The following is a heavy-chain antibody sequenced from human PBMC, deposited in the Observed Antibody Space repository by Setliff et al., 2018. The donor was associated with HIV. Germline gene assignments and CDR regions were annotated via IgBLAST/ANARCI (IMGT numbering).Heavy chain of an antibody. V-gene: IGHV4-30-2*01. CDR2: FYQSGST. CDR1: GGSLSSADYS. D-gene: IGHD2-2*01. CDR3: ARGHCSGTNCYGVDYYGMDV. J-gene: IGHJ6*02. Sequence: SETLSLTCSVSGGSLSSADYSWSWIRQAPGEGLEWIGYFYQSGSTYYNPSLRSRVTMSVDRSKNQFSLVLTSVTAADTAVYYCARGHCSGTNCYGVDYYGMDVWGQGTTVTV.